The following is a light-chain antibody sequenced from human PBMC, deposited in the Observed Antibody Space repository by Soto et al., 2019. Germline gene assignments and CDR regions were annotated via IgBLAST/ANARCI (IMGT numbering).Light chain of an antibody. CDR2: EVN. Sequence: QSALAQPSSVSGSPGQSITISCTGTSTDVGGYNYVSWYQHHPDKGPKLLIYEVNNRPSGVSDRFSGSKSGNKASLTISNLEAEDESDYYCGSYTSTDTPFVFGTGTKLTVL. V-gene: IGLV2-14*01. CDR3: GSYTSTDTPFV. J-gene: IGLJ1*01. CDR1: STDVGGYNY.